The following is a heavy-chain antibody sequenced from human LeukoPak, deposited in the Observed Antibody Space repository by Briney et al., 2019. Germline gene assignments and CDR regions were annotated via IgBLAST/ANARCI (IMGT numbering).Heavy chain of an antibody. V-gene: IGHV4-61*02. CDR2: IYTSGST. CDR3: ARQDSSGYYYEGYFQH. Sequence: PSQTPSLTCTVSGGSISSGSYYWSWIRQPAGKGLEWIGRIYTSGSTNYNPSLKSRVTISVDTSKNQFSLKLRSVTAADTAVYYCARQDSSGYYYEGYFQHWGQGTLVTVSS. D-gene: IGHD3-22*01. CDR1: GGSISSGSYY. J-gene: IGHJ1*01.